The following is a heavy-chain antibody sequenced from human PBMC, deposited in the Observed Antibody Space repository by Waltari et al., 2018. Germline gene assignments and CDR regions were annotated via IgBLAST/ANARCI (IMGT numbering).Heavy chain of an antibody. D-gene: IGHD3-16*01. CDR2: IYYSGRT. V-gene: IGHV4-59*01. J-gene: IGHJ4*02. Sequence: QVQLQESGPGLVKPSETLSLTCTVSGGSISSYYWSWIRQPPGKGLEWIGYIYYSGRTNYNPSLKSRVTISVDTSKNQFSLKLSSVTAADTAVYYCARADPNKGGSLPLDYWGQGTLVTVSS. CDR3: ARADPNKGGSLPLDY. CDR1: GGSISSYY.